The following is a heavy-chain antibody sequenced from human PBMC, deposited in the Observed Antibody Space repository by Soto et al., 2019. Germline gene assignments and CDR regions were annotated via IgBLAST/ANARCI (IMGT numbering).Heavy chain of an antibody. CDR3: ARVGGYDHWFDP. J-gene: IGHJ5*02. D-gene: IGHD5-12*01. CDR2: IYSSGRT. Sequence: SETLSLTCTVSGASISSGDYYWSWIRQPPRKGLEWIGYIYSSGRTYYNPSLESRVFISLDTSKKQFSLKLSSVTAADTAVYFCARVGGYDHWFDPWGQGTLVTVSS. CDR1: GASISSGDYY. V-gene: IGHV4-30-4*01.